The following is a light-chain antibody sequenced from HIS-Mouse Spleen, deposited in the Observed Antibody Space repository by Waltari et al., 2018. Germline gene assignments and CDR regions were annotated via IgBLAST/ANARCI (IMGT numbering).Light chain of an antibody. V-gene: IGLV3-10*01. Sequence: SYELTQPPSVSVSPGQTARITCSGAALPTKCAYWYQQKSGQAPVLVIYEDSKRPSGIPERFSGSSSGTLATLTISGAQVEDEADYYCYSTDSSGNHRVFGGGTKLTVL. CDR3: YSTDSSGNHRV. J-gene: IGLJ2*01. CDR2: EDS. CDR1: ALPTKC.